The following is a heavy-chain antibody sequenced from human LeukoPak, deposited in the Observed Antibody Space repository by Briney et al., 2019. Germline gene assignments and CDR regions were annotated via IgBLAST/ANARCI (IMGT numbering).Heavy chain of an antibody. Sequence: GASVTVSCKASGYTFTSNGISWVRQAPGQGLEWMGWINPYIDNTNYAQKLQGRVTMTTDTSTSTAYMELRSLRSDDTAVYYCARDRGTVTTGSPWFDPWGQGTLVTVSA. V-gene: IGHV1-18*01. J-gene: IGHJ5*02. D-gene: IGHD4-17*01. CDR1: GYTFTSNG. CDR2: INPYIDNT. CDR3: ARDRGTVTTGSPWFDP.